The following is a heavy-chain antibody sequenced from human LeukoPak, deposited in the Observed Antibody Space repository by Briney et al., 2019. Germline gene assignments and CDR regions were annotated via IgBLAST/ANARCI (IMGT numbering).Heavy chain of an antibody. D-gene: IGHD2-15*01. V-gene: IGHV1-2*02. CDR3: AREGVICSGGSCYSGPYFDY. Sequence: ASVKVSCKASGYTFTGYYMHWVRQAPGQGLEWMGWINPNSGGTNYAQKFQGRVTMTRDTSISTAYMELSRLRSDDTAVYYCAREGVICSGGSCYSGPYFDYWGQGTLVTVSS. CDR1: GYTFTGYY. CDR2: INPNSGGT. J-gene: IGHJ4*02.